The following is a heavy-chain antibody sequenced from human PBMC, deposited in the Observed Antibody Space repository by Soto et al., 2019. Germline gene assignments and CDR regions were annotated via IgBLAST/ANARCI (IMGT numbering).Heavy chain of an antibody. Sequence: SETLSLTCTVSGGSISSSSYCWGWIRQPPGKGLEGIGSIYYSGSTYYNPSLKSRVTISVDTSKNQVSLKLSSVTAADTAVYYWARQGYYDSSGYYYWFDPWGQGFLVTVS. CDR2: IYYSGST. CDR3: ARQGYYDSSGYYYWFDP. J-gene: IGHJ5*02. V-gene: IGHV4-39*01. CDR1: GGSISSSSYC. D-gene: IGHD3-22*01.